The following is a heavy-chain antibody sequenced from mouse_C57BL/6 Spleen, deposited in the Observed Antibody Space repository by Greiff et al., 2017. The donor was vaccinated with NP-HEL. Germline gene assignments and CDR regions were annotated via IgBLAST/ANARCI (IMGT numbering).Heavy chain of an antibody. Sequence: QVQLQQSGPELVKPGASVKISCKASGYSFTSYYIHWVKQRPGQGLEWIGWIYPGSGNTKYNEKFKGKATLTADTSSSTAYMQLSSLTSEDSAVYYCARANWDEGFAYWGQGTLVTVSA. J-gene: IGHJ3*01. D-gene: IGHD4-1*01. CDR2: IYPGSGNT. CDR3: ARANWDEGFAY. CDR1: GYSFTSYY. V-gene: IGHV1-66*01.